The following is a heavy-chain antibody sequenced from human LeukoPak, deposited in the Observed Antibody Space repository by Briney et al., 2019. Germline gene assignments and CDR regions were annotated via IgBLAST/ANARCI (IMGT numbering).Heavy chain of an antibody. CDR3: ARVCGSTSCYSDDAFDI. Sequence: SETLSLTCTVSGGSISSHYRSWIRQPPGKGLEWIGYIYYSGSTNYNPSLKSRVTISVDTSKNQFSLKLSSVTAADTAVHYCARVCGSTSCYSDDAFDIWGQGTMVTVSS. CDR2: IYYSGST. D-gene: IGHD2-2*01. J-gene: IGHJ3*02. V-gene: IGHV4-59*11. CDR1: GGSISSHY.